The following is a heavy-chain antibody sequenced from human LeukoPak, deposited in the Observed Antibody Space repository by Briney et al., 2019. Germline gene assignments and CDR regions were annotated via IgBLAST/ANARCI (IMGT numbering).Heavy chain of an antibody. CDR2: ISGPGSNT. J-gene: IGHJ6*04. CDR1: GLTFSSYA. V-gene: IGHV3-23*01. Sequence: GGSLRLSCAASGLTFSSYAMSWVRQAPGKGLEWVSGISGPGSNTYYADSVKGRFTISRDNSKNTLYLQMNSLRAEDTAVYYCAKGHMVRGSYGMDVWGKGTTVTVSS. CDR3: AKGHMVRGSYGMDV. D-gene: IGHD3-10*01.